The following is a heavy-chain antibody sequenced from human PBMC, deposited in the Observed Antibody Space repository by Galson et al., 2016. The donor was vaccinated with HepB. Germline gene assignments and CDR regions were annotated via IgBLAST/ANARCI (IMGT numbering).Heavy chain of an antibody. CDR1: GFSLTTNGVG. CDR3: AHVLGPHMTIFGVAIFDAFDI. J-gene: IGHJ3*02. D-gene: IGHD3-3*01. CDR2: IYWNDDK. V-gene: IGHV2-5*01. Sequence: ALVKPTQTLTLTCTFSGFSLTTNGVGVGWVRQPPGKALEWLALIYWNDDKRYSPSLMSRLTITKDTSKNQVVLTMTNMDPVDTATYYCAHVLGPHMTIFGVAIFDAFDIGGPWTLVTVSS.